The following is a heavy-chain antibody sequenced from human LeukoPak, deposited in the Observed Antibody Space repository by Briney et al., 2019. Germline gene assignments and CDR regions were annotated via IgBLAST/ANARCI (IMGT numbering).Heavy chain of an antibody. J-gene: IGHJ4*02. CDR2: INHSGST. CDR3: ARRQYSYGPGMAY. Sequence: SETLSLTCAVYGGSFSGYYWSWIRQPPGKGLEWIGEINHSGSTNYNPSLKSRVTISVDTSKNQFSLKLSSVTAADTAVYYCARRQYSYGPGMAYWGQGTLVTVSS. CDR1: GGSFSGYY. V-gene: IGHV4-34*01. D-gene: IGHD5-18*01.